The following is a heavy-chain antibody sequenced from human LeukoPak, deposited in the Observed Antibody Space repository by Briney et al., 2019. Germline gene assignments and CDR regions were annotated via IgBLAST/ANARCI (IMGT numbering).Heavy chain of an antibody. D-gene: IGHD2-2*01. V-gene: IGHV1-2*02. CDR2: INPNSGGT. CDR3: ARASSIVVVPAAWS. J-gene: IGHJ4*02. CDR1: GYTFTGYY. Sequence: ASVKVSCKASGYTFTGYYMHWVRQAPGQRLERMGWINPNSGGTNYAQKFQGRVTMTRDTSISTAYMELSRLRSDDTAVYYCARASSIVVVPAAWSWGQGTLVTVSS.